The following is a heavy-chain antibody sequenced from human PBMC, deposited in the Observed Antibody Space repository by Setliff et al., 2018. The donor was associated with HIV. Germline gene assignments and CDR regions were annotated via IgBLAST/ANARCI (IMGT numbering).Heavy chain of an antibody. J-gene: IGHJ4*02. V-gene: IGHV5-10-1*01. CDR2: IDPSDSYV. D-gene: IGHD6-19*01. Sequence: GESLKISCQASGYSFTSYWINWVRQMPGKGLEWMGRIDPSDSYVSYSPSFRGHVTVSADKSISTAYLQWTTLKASDTAMYFCVRHAWRLWLAPIESWGQGTLVTV. CDR3: VRHAWRLWLAPIES. CDR1: GYSFTSYW.